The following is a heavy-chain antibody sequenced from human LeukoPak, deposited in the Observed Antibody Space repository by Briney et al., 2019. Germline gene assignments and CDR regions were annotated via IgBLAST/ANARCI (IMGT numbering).Heavy chain of an antibody. Sequence: GASVKVSCKASGYTFTSYGISWVRQAPGQGLEWMGWISAYNGNTNYAQKLQGRVTMTTDTSTSTAYMELRSLRSEDTAVYYCARAEGRIAVAGNTQWGQGTLVTVSS. CDR2: ISAYNGNT. CDR1: GYTFTSYG. D-gene: IGHD6-19*01. CDR3: ARAEGRIAVAGNTQ. V-gene: IGHV1-18*01. J-gene: IGHJ4*02.